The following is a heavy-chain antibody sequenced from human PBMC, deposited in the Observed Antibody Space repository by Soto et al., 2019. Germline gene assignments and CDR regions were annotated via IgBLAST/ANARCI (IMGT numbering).Heavy chain of an antibody. J-gene: IGHJ4*02. V-gene: IGHV4-61*01. CDR2: IFHSGT. Sequence: PAEPLSLTYTVSGGSVRIGNYYWSWIRQPPGKRLEWIGYIFHSGTKYNPSLKSRVTISVDTSKNQFSLKLSSVTAADTAVYYCARDSEKYSYGHNDYWGQGNLVTVSS. CDR1: GGSVRIGNYY. CDR3: ARDSEKYSYGHNDY. D-gene: IGHD5-18*01.